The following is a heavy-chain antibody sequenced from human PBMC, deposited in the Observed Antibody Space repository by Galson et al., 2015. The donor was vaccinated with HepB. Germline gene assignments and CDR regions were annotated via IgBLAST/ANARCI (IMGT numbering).Heavy chain of an antibody. D-gene: IGHD6-19*01. Sequence: SLRLSCAASGFTFSTYWMSWVRQAPGKGLEWVANMKQDGSEKYYVDSVKGRFTISRDNAKNSLYLQMNSLRAEETAVYYCARDLRGSGWYVDYWGQGTLVTVSS. J-gene: IGHJ4*02. CDR1: GFTFSTYW. CDR3: ARDLRGSGWYVDY. CDR2: MKQDGSEK. V-gene: IGHV3-7*01.